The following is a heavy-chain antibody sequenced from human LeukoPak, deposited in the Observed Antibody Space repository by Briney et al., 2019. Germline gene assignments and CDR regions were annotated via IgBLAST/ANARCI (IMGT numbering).Heavy chain of an antibody. CDR1: GFTFSSYA. J-gene: IGHJ4*02. CDR3: AKDQAAGGIAVAGFDY. Sequence: PRGSLRLSCAASGFTFSSYAMSWVRQAPGKGLEWVSAISGSGGSTYYADSVKGRFTLSRDNSKTTLYLQMNSLRAEDTAVYYCAKDQAAGGIAVAGFDYWGQGTLVTVSS. CDR2: ISGSGGST. D-gene: IGHD6-19*01. V-gene: IGHV3-23*01.